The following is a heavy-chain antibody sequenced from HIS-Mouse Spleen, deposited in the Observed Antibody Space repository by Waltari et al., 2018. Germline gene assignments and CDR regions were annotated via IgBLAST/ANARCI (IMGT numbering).Heavy chain of an antibody. CDR2: INSDGSST. Sequence: VQLVESGGGLVQPGGSLRLSCAASGFTFRRYWIPWVRQDPGQGLVWVSRINSDGSSTSYADSVKGRFTISRDNAKNTLYLQMNSLRAEDTAVYYCARAWELLAFDIWGQGTMVTVSS. J-gene: IGHJ3*02. V-gene: IGHV3-74*01. CDR1: GFTFRRYW. CDR3: ARAWELLAFDI. D-gene: IGHD1-26*01.